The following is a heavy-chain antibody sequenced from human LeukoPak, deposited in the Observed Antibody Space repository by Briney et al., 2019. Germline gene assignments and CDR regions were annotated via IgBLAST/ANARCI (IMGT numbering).Heavy chain of an antibody. CDR3: AKGAYYGDYGPIDY. V-gene: IGHV3-23*01. J-gene: IGHJ4*02. Sequence: HPGGSLRLSCAASGFTFSSYAMSWFRQAPGKGLEWVSAISGSGGSTYYADSVKGRFTISRDNSKNTLYLQMNSLRAEDTAVYYCAKGAYYGDYGPIDYWGQGTLVTVSS. CDR1: GFTFSSYA. CDR2: ISGSGGST. D-gene: IGHD4-17*01.